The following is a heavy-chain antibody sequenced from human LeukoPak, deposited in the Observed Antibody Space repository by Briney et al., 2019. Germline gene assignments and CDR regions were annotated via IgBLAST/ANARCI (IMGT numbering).Heavy chain of an antibody. J-gene: IGHJ4*02. V-gene: IGHV3-23*01. CDR3: AGRGSGSYFDY. Sequence: PGGSLRLSCAASGFTFSSSWMSWVRQAPGKGLEWVSGISGSGGSTYYADSVKGRFTISRDNSKNTLYLQMNSLRVEDTAVYYCAGRGSGSYFDYWGQGTLVTVSS. CDR1: GFTFSSSW. CDR2: ISGSGGST. D-gene: IGHD3-10*01.